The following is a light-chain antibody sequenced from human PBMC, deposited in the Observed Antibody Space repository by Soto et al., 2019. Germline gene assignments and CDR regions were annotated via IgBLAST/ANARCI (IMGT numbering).Light chain of an antibody. CDR2: GAS. V-gene: IGKV1-6*01. Sequence: IQMTQSPSSLSASVGDRVTISCQASQDINNYLNWYQQKPGKPPKVLIYGASNLQSGVPPRFSGSGSGTDFTLAISSLQPEDSATYYCLQDINYPWTFGQGTKVDIK. CDR3: LQDINYPWT. J-gene: IGKJ1*01. CDR1: QDINNY.